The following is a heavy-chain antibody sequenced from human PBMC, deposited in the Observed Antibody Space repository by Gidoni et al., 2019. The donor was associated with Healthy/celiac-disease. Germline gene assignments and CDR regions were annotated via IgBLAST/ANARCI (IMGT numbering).Heavy chain of an antibody. J-gene: IGHJ4*02. CDR2: IIPILGIA. V-gene: IGHV1-69*04. CDR1: GGTFSSYA. D-gene: IGHD6-19*01. Sequence: QVQLVQSGAEVKKPGSSVKVSCKASGGTFSSYAISWVRQAPGQGLEWMGRIIPILGIANYAQKFQGRVTITVDKSTSTAYMELSSLRSEDTAVYYCAATVSVAAVIGIDYWGQGTLVTVSS. CDR3: AATVSVAAVIGIDY.